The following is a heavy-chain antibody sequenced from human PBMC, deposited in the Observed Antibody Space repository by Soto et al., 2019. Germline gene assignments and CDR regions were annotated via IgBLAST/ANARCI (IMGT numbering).Heavy chain of an antibody. CDR3: ARDRSYSSIWHEADREYYFDY. CDR1: GGSISSYY. V-gene: IGHV4-59*01. Sequence: LETLSLTCTVSGGSISSYYWSWIRQPPGKGLEWIGYIYYSGSTNYNPPLKSRVTISVDTSKNQFSLKLSSVTAADTAVYYCARDRSYSSIWHEADREYYFDYWGQGTLVPVSS. D-gene: IGHD6-13*01. J-gene: IGHJ4*02. CDR2: IYYSGST.